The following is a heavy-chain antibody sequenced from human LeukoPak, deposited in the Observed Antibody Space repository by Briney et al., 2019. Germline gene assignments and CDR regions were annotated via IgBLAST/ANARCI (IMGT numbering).Heavy chain of an antibody. Sequence: SETLSLTCAVYGGSFSGYYWSWIRQPPGKGLEWIGEINHSGSTNYNPSLKSRVTISVDMSKNQFSLKLSSVTAADTAVYYCARGFRWFDPWGQGTLVTVSS. V-gene: IGHV4-34*01. CDR1: GGSFSGYY. CDR3: ARGFRWFDP. J-gene: IGHJ5*02. CDR2: INHSGST.